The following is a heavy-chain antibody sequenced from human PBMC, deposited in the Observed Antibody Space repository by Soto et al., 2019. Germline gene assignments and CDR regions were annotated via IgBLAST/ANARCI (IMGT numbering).Heavy chain of an antibody. V-gene: IGHV3-15*01. CDR1: GFTFSNAW. CDR3: SGAESPDTAYFSLY. Sequence: PGGSLRLSCVASGFTFSNAWMSWVRQAPGKGLEWVGRIRNKNDGGTTEFAAPVKGRFTISRDNSKNILYLHMNSLNTEDTAVYYCSGAESPDTAYFSLYWGQGTPVTVSS. CDR2: IRNKNDGGTT. J-gene: IGHJ4*02. D-gene: IGHD1-26*01.